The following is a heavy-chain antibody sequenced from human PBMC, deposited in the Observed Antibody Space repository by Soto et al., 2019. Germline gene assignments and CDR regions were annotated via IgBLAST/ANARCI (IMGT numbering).Heavy chain of an antibody. Sequence: QLQLQESGPGLVKPSETLSLTCTVSGGSISSSSYYWGWIRQPPGKGLEWIGSSYYSGSTYYNPSLKSRVTISVDTSKNQFSLKLSSVTAADTAVYYCARQVVVTANFDYWGQGTLVTVSS. CDR2: SYYSGST. D-gene: IGHD2-21*02. CDR1: GGSISSSSYY. CDR3: ARQVVVTANFDY. V-gene: IGHV4-39*01. J-gene: IGHJ4*02.